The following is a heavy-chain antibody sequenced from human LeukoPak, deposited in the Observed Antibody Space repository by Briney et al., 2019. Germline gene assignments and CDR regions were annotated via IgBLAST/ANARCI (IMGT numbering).Heavy chain of an antibody. V-gene: IGHV3-30-3*01. CDR1: GFTFSSYA. CDR2: ISYDGSNK. CDR3: ARAWDSSGYYYDFDY. Sequence: GRSLRLSCAASGFTFSSYAMHWVRQAPGKGLEWVAVISYDGSNKYYADSVKGRFTISRDNSKNTLYLQMNSLRAEDTAVYYCARAWDSSGYYYDFDYWGQGTLVTVSS. D-gene: IGHD3-22*01. J-gene: IGHJ4*02.